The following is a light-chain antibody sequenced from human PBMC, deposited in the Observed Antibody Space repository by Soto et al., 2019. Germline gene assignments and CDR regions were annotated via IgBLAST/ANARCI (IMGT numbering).Light chain of an antibody. CDR1: QGLVSW. V-gene: IGKV1-12*01. CDR3: QQTSSFPLT. Sequence: DIQVTQSPSSVSASVGDRVTITCRASQGLVSWLAWYQQKPGKAPKLLIYAASSLQSGVSSRFSGSGSGTDFTLTISSLQPEDFATYYCQQTSSFPLTFGGGTKVEIK. J-gene: IGKJ4*01. CDR2: AAS.